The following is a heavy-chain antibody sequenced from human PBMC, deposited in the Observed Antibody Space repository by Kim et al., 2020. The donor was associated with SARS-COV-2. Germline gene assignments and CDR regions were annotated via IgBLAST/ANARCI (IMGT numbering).Heavy chain of an antibody. V-gene: IGHV4-59*09. Sequence: LKSRVTISVDTAKNQFSLKLSSVTAADTAVYYCARGGRIEWELLPNWFDPWGQGTLVIVSS. D-gene: IGHD1-26*01. J-gene: IGHJ5*02. CDR3: ARGGRIEWELLPNWFDP.